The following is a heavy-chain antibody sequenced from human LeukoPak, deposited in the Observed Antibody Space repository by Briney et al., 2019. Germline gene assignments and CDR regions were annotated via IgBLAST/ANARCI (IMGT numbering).Heavy chain of an antibody. D-gene: IGHD5-24*01. CDR1: GFTFGSYA. J-gene: IGHJ4*02. V-gene: IGHV3-23*01. CDR3: VRGRHYSDY. Sequence: GGSLRLSCAASGFTFGSYAMTWVRQAPGKGLDWVSAIVGSGYSTYYAASVKGRFTISRDNSKNTVYLQMDSLRAEDTAAYFCVRGRHYSDYWGQGALVTVSS. CDR2: IVGSGYST.